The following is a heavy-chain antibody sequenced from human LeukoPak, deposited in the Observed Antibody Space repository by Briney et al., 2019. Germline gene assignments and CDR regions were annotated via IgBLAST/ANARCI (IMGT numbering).Heavy chain of an antibody. D-gene: IGHD3-22*01. Sequence: GESLKISCKGSGYSFTSYWIGWVRQMPGKGLEWMGIIYPGDSDTRYSPSFQGQVTISADKSIRTAYLQWSSLKASDTAMYYCARGRNTTIVDGHYFDYWGQGTLVTVSS. CDR3: ARGRNTTIVDGHYFDY. CDR2: IYPGDSDT. J-gene: IGHJ4*02. V-gene: IGHV5-51*01. CDR1: GYSFTSYW.